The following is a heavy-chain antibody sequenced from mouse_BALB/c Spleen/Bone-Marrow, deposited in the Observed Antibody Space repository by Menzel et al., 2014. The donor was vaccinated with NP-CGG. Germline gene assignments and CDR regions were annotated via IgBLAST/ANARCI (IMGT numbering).Heavy chain of an antibody. CDR1: GFTFSSYG. V-gene: IGHV5-6*01. Sequence: EVHLVESGGDLVKPGGSLKLSCAASGFTFSSYGMSWVRQTPDKRLEWVATISSGGSYTYYPDSVKGRFTISRDNAKNTLYLQMNSLKAEDTAMYYCARPTTVVATGGSFDYWGQGTTLTVSS. D-gene: IGHD1-1*01. J-gene: IGHJ2*01. CDR2: ISSGGSYT. CDR3: ARPTTVVATGGSFDY.